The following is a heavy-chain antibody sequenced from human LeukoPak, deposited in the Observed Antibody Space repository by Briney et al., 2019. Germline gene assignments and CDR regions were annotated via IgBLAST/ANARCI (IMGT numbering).Heavy chain of an antibody. D-gene: IGHD6-13*01. J-gene: IGHJ3*02. CDR2: INHSGST. Sequence: NPSETLSLTCAVYGGSFRGYYWSWIRQPPGKGLEWIGEINHSGSTNYNPSLKSRVTISVDTAKNQFSLKLSSVTAADTAVYYCARRYSSSWYRAFDIWGQGTMVTVSS. V-gene: IGHV4-34*01. CDR1: GGSFRGYY. CDR3: ARRYSSSWYRAFDI.